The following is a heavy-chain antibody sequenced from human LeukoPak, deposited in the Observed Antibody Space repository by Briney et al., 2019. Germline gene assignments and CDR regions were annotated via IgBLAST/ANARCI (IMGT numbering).Heavy chain of an antibody. CDR3: ARAGVTHDAFDI. V-gene: IGHV4-59*01. J-gene: IGHJ3*02. CDR1: GGSMSSYY. CDR2: IYYSGST. Sequence: PSETLSLTCTVSGGSMSSYYWSWIRQPPGKGLEWIGYIYYSGSTNYNPSLKSRVTISVDTSKNQFSLKLSSVTAADTAVYYCARAGVTHDAFDIWGQGTMVTVSS. D-gene: IGHD5-18*01.